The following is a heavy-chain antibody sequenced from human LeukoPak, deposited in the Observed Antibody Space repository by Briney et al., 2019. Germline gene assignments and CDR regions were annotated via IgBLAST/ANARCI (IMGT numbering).Heavy chain of an antibody. CDR1: GGSFSGYY. Sequence: SETLSLTCAVYGGSFSGYYWSWIRQPPGKGLEWIGEINHSGSTNYNPSLKSRVTISVDTSKNQFSLHVRSVTAVDTATYYCARLFYYDASLPPYWGQGTLVIVSS. J-gene: IGHJ4*02. D-gene: IGHD3-16*01. CDR3: ARLFYYDASLPPY. CDR2: INHSGST. V-gene: IGHV4-34*01.